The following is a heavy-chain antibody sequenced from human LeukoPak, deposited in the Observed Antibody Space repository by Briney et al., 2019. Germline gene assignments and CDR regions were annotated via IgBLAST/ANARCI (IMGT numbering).Heavy chain of an antibody. CDR3: ARGNDQMVSGYYFDY. V-gene: IGHV4-31*03. CDR1: GDSIRRGRSF. J-gene: IGHJ4*02. CDR2: ISSTGSA. D-gene: IGHD1-1*01. Sequence: KTSETLSLTCTVSGDSIRRGRSFWSWIRQHPVEGLEWIGYISSTGSAYYNPSLRSRVTISQDTSKSQFSLKMISVTAADTAVYNCARGNDQMVSGYYFDYWGQGSLVTVSS.